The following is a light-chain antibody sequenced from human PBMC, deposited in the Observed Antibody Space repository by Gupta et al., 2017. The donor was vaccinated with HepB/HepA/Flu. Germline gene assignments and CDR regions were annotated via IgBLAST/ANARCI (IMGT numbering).Light chain of an antibody. V-gene: IGKV4-1*01. CDR2: WAS. J-gene: IGKJ1*01. CDR3: QQEDSTPMT. CDR1: QSGLYSSNNKNY. Sequence: DIVMTQSPDSLAVSLGERATINCKSSQSGLYSSNNKNYLAWYQQKPGQPPKLLIYWASTRESGVPDRFSGSGYGTDFTLTISSRQAEDVAVYYCQQEDSTPMTFGQGTXVEIK.